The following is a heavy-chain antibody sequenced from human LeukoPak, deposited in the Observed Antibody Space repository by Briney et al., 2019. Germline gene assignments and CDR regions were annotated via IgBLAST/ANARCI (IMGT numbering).Heavy chain of an antibody. V-gene: IGHV4-39*07. CDR1: GGSISSSSYY. J-gene: IGHJ3*02. CDR3: ARHLQGYFDWLFPDSDAFDI. CDR2: IYYSGST. Sequence: TSETLSLTCTISGGSISSSSYYWGWIRQPPGKGLEWIGSIYYSGSTYYNPSLKSRVTISVDTSKNQFSLKLSSVTAADTAVYYCARHLQGYFDWLFPDSDAFDIWGQGTMVTVSS. D-gene: IGHD3-9*01.